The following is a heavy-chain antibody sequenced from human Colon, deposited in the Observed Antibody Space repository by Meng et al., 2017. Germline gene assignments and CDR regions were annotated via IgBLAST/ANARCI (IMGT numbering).Heavy chain of an antibody. J-gene: IGHJ6*02. Sequence: GESLKISCKGSGYSFSSYWIVWVRQMPGKGLECMGIIYPGDSDIKYSPSFQGQVTISADKSISTAYLQWSSLKASDTAMYYCARRSYCDGECTVYPHYYYGMDVWGQGTTVIVSS. CDR1: GYSFSSYW. V-gene: IGHV5-51*01. CDR3: ARRSYCDGECTVYPHYYYGMDV. CDR2: IYPGDSDI. D-gene: IGHD2-21*01.